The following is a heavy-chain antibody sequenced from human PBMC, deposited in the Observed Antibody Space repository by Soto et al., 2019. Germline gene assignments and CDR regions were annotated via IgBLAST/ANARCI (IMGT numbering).Heavy chain of an antibody. J-gene: IGHJ3*02. CDR2: ISSSGSTI. D-gene: IGHD2-15*01. CDR1: GFTFSSYE. V-gene: IGHV3-48*03. CDR3: ARDPGGLDAFDI. Sequence: EVQLVESGGGLVQPGGSLRLSCAASGFTFSSYEMNWVRQAPGKGLEWVSYISSSGSTIYYADSVKGRFTISRDNAKNSLYLQMNSLRAEDTAVYYCARDPGGLDAFDIWGQGTMVTVSS.